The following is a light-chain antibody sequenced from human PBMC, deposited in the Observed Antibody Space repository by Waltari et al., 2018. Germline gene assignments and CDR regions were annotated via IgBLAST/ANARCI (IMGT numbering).Light chain of an antibody. CDR3: SSYTSTSTYV. CDR1: SSAIGGYNF. Sequence: QSALTHPASVYGSSGHSIPISCPGTSSAIGGYNFVPWYQKTPGKGPKLMIYDVINRPSGVSNRFSGSKSGNTASLTISGLQAEDEADYYCSSYTSTSTYVFGGGTKVTVL. CDR2: DVI. J-gene: IGLJ1*01. V-gene: IGLV2-14*03.